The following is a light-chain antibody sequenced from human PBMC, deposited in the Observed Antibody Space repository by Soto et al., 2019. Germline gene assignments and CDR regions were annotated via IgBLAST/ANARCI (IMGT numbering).Light chain of an antibody. J-gene: IGKJ1*01. CDR1: QSVSTN. Sequence: EIVMTQSPATLSVSPGERATLSCRASQSVSTNLAWYQQKPGQAPRLLIYGVSTRATGIPTRFSGSGSETEFTLTISSLQSEDFAVYYSQHCSDWPRTFGQGTKVEL. V-gene: IGKV3-15*01. CDR2: GVS. CDR3: QHCSDWPRT.